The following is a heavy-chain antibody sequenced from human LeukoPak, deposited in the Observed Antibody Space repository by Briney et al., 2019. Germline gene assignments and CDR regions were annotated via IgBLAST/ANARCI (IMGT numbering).Heavy chain of an antibody. J-gene: IGHJ6*03. V-gene: IGHV4-38-2*02. CDR2: IYHSGRT. D-gene: IGHD5-24*01. CDR1: GYSISSGYY. CDR3: AREGRYRYGYNEYHSYMDI. Sequence: NSSETLSLTCTVSGYSISSGYYWGWIRQPPGKGLEWIGSIYHSGRTFYNPSLKSRVTISVDTSKNQFSLKLTSVTAADTAVYYCAREGRYRYGYNEYHSYMDIWGKGTTVTVSS.